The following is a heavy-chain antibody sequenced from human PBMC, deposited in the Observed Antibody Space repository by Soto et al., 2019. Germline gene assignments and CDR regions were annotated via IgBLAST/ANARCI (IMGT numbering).Heavy chain of an antibody. CDR1: GFTFSSYA. V-gene: IGHV3-23*01. CDR2: ISGSGGST. Sequence: EVQLLESGGGLVQPGGSLRLSCAASGFTFSSYAMSWARQAPGKGLEWVSGISGSGGSTYYADSVKGRFTISSNKSNKPLSLQMNGLRAVDTAVYYCAKEDVAYVTHDAFDIWGQGTLVSVSS. D-gene: IGHD2-21*02. CDR3: AKEDVAYVTHDAFDI. J-gene: IGHJ3*02.